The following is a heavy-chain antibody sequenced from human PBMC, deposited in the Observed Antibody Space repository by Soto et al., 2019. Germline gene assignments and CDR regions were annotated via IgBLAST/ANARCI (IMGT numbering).Heavy chain of an antibody. V-gene: IGHV3-23*01. CDR1: GFILNSYA. J-gene: IGHJ4*02. D-gene: IGHD1-26*01. Sequence: GGSLRLSCVASGFILNSYAMTCVRQAPGKGLQWVAAISGGRDTTYYADAVKGRFTISRDNSKNTLYLQMYSLRGEDTAVYYCAKRSLFTVIAGATHFDYWGQATPVT. CDR2: ISGGRDTT. CDR3: AKRSLFTVIAGATHFDY.